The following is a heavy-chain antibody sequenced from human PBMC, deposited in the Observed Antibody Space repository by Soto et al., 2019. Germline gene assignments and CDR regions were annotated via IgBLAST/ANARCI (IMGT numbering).Heavy chain of an antibody. CDR1: GGSISSSSYY. CDR3: ARLSVVADDAFDI. CDR2: IYYSGST. D-gene: IGHD2-15*01. V-gene: IGHV4-39*01. Sequence: QLQLQESGPGLVKPSETLSLTCTVSGGSISSSSYYWGWIRQPPGKGLEWIGSIYYSGSTYYNPSLKSRVTISVDTSKNQFSLKLSSVTAADTAVYYCARLSVVADDAFDIWGQGTMVTVSS. J-gene: IGHJ3*02.